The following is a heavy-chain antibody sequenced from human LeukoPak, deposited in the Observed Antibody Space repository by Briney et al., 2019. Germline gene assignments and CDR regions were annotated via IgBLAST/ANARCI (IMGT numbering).Heavy chain of an antibody. CDR3: AKDPYRVVVATGNYLDP. V-gene: IGHV3-74*01. Sequence: QPGGSLRLSCAASGLTFSSHWMHWVRQAPGKGLVWVSRITNDGSSTTYADSVQGRFTISRDNSKNTLYLQMNSLRAEDTAMYYCAKDPYRVVVATGNYLDPWGQGTLVTVSS. D-gene: IGHD2-15*01. CDR2: ITNDGSST. CDR1: GLTFSSHW. J-gene: IGHJ5*02.